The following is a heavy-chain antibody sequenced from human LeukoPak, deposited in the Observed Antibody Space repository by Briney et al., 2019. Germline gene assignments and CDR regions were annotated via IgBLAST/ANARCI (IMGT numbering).Heavy chain of an antibody. CDR1: GGTFSSYA. CDR2: IIPIFGTA. Sequence: GASVKVSCKASGGTFSSYAISWVRQAPGQGLEWMGGIIPIFGTANYAQKFQGRVTITTDESTSTAYMELSSLRSEDTAVYYCARGSLRSVLGSSSLDYWGQGTLGTVSS. J-gene: IGHJ4*02. D-gene: IGHD6-13*01. CDR3: ARGSLRSVLGSSSLDY. V-gene: IGHV1-69*05.